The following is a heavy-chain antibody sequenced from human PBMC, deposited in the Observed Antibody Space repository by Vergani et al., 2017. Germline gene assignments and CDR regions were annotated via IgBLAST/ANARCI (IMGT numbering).Heavy chain of an antibody. CDR1: GYTFTGYY. D-gene: IGHD2-2*01. J-gene: IGHJ6*02. V-gene: IGHV1-2*02. CDR3: ARDIVVVPAAIGSVGAYYYYGMDV. Sequence: QVQLVQSGAEVKKPGASVKVSCKASGYTFTGYYMHWVRQAPGQGLEWMGWINPNSGGTNYAQKFQGRVTMTRDTSISTAYMELSRLRSYDTAVYYCARDIVVVPAAIGSVGAYYYYGMDVWGQGTTVTVSS. CDR2: INPNSGGT.